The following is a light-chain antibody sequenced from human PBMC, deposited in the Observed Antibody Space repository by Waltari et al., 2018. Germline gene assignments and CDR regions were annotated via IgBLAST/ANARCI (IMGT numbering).Light chain of an antibody. CDR3: SVAYSGVFV. CDR2: DTN. Sequence: QAVVTQEPSLTVSPGGPVTLTCGSSTGDVTSDHYPYWFQQKPGQAPRTLIYDTNNQHSWTPGRFSGSLLGGKAALTLSGAQPEDEAEYYCSVAYSGVFVFGTGTKVTVL. V-gene: IGLV7-46*01. J-gene: IGLJ1*01. CDR1: TGDVTSDHY.